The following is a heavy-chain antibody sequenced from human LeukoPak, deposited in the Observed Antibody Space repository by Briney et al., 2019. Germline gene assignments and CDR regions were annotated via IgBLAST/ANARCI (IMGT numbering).Heavy chain of an antibody. CDR1: GYSISSGYY. D-gene: IGHD6-19*01. J-gene: IGHJ3*02. CDR3: AQDSSGWYGVDAFDI. V-gene: IGHV4-38-2*02. CDR2: IYHSGST. Sequence: SETLSLTCTVSGYSISSGYYWGWIRQPPGKGLEWIGSIYHSGSTYYNPSLKSRVTISVDTSKNQFSLKLSSVTAADTAVYYCAQDSSGWYGVDAFDIWGQGTMVTVSS.